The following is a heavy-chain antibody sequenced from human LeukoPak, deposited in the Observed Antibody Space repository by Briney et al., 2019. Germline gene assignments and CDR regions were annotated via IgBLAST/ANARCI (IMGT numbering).Heavy chain of an antibody. J-gene: IGHJ5*02. D-gene: IGHD2-15*01. CDR2: IYYSGST. CDR3: ARDRRYCSGGSCYPGWFDP. Sequence: PSETLSLTCTVSGGSISSYYWSWIRQPPGKGLEWIGYIYYSGSTNYNPSLKSRVTISVDTSKNQFSLKLRSVTAADTAMYYCARDRRYCSGGSCYPGWFDPWGQGTLVTVSS. V-gene: IGHV4-59*01. CDR1: GGSISSYY.